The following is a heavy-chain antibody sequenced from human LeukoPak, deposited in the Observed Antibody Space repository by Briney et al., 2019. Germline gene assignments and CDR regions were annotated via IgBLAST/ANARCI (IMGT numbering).Heavy chain of an antibody. CDR2: ISDSGGNT. CDR1: GFTFSSYG. CDR3: AKDIRASLRAFDI. V-gene: IGHV3-23*01. D-gene: IGHD3-16*01. J-gene: IGHJ3*02. Sequence: GGSLRLSCAASGFTFSSYGMSWVRQAPGKGLEWVSTISDSGGNTYYADSGKGRFTISRENSKNTVYLQMNSLRAEDTALYYCAKDIRASLRAFDIWGQGTMVTVSS.